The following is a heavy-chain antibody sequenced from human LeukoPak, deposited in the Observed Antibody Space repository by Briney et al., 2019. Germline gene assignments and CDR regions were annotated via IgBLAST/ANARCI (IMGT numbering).Heavy chain of an antibody. Sequence: SETLSLTCTVSGGSISSYYWSWIRQPPGKGLEWIGYIYYSGSTNYNPSLKSRVTISVDTSKNQFSLKLSSVTAADTAVYYCARDAPDTAMVKGAFDIWGQGTVVTVSS. CDR2: IYYSGST. D-gene: IGHD5-18*01. V-gene: IGHV4-59*12. J-gene: IGHJ3*02. CDR3: ARDAPDTAMVKGAFDI. CDR1: GGSISSYY.